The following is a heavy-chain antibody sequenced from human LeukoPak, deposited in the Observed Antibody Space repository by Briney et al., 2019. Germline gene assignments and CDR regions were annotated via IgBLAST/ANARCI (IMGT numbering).Heavy chain of an antibody. V-gene: IGHV4-34*01. CDR2: INHSGSS. CDR3: AGDREHFIVAGTLWYFDL. J-gene: IGHJ2*01. Sequence: SETLSLTCAVYGGSFSGYYWTWIRQSPGKGLEWIGEINHSGSSNYNPSLKSRVSTSVDPSKNQFSLKLSSVTAADTAVYYCAGDREHFIVAGTLWYFDLWGRGTLVTVSS. CDR1: GGSFSGYY. D-gene: IGHD5-12*01.